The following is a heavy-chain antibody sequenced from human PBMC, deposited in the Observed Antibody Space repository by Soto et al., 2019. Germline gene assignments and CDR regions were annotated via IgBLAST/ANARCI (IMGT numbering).Heavy chain of an antibody. CDR2: IVVGSGNT. CDR3: AADHDWEWLLSDYGMDV. J-gene: IGHJ6*01. V-gene: IGHV1-58*01. D-gene: IGHD3-3*01. CDR1: GFPFTSSA. Sequence: SVKVSCKASGFPFTSSALQWVRQARGHRLEWIGWIVVGSGNTNYAQKFQERVTITRDMSTSTAYMELRSLRSEDTAVYYCAADHDWEWLLSDYGMDVLGQGTPVTVSS.